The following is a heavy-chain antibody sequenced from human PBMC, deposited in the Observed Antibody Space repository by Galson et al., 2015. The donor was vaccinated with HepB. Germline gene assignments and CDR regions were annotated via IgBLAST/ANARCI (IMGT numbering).Heavy chain of an antibody. J-gene: IGHJ4*02. Sequence: SLRLSCAASGFTFSSYGMHWVRQAPGKGLEWVAVISYDGSNKYYADSVKGRFTTSRDNSKNTLYLQMNSLRAEDTAVYYCAKVGARWEYDFWSGPGDYWGQGTLVTVSS. V-gene: IGHV3-30*18. CDR3: AKVGARWEYDFWSGPGDY. D-gene: IGHD3-3*01. CDR2: ISYDGSNK. CDR1: GFTFSSYG.